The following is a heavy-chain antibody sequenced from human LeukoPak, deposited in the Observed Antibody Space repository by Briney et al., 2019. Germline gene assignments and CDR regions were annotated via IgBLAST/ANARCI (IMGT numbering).Heavy chain of an antibody. CDR2: IYSSGDT. CDR1: GGSITRGTYY. Sequence: SQTLSLTCTVSGGSITRGTYYWTWIRHHPGKGLEWIGYIYSSGDTQYNPSLRSRVTMSVDTSKSQFSLKLSSVTAADTAVYYCALGYCSSTSCPYDAFDIWGQGTMVTVSS. D-gene: IGHD2-2*01. CDR3: ALGYCSSTSCPYDAFDI. V-gene: IGHV4-31*03. J-gene: IGHJ3*02.